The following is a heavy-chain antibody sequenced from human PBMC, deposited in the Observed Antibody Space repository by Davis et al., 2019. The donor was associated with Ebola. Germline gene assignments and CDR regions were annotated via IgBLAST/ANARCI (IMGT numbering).Heavy chain of an antibody. J-gene: IGHJ6*04. CDR1: GFTFTSSA. D-gene: IGHD1-14*01. V-gene: IGHV1-58*01. Sequence: SVKVSCKASGFTFTSSAVQWVRQARGQRLEWIGWIVVGSGNTNYAQKFQERVTITRDVSTSTAYMELSSLRSEDTAVYYCATRRYYYYGMDVWGKGTTVTVSS. CDR2: IVVGSGNT. CDR3: ATRRYYYYGMDV.